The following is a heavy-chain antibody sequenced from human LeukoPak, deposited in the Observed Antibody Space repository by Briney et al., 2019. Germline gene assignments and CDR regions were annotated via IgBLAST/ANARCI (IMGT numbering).Heavy chain of an antibody. CDR3: ARGAAAGEFDY. CDR2: IGTAGDT. CDR1: GFTLNTND. Sequence: GGSLRLSCAASGFTLNTNDMNWVRQAPGKGLEWVSAIGTAGDTYYPGSVKGRFTISRENAKNSLYLQMNSLRAGDTAVYYCARGAAAGEFDYWGQGTLVTVSS. V-gene: IGHV3-13*01. D-gene: IGHD6-13*01. J-gene: IGHJ4*02.